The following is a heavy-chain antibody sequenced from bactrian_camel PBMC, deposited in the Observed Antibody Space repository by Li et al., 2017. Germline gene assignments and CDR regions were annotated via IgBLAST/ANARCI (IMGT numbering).Heavy chain of an antibody. CDR1: GYTDDGPS. CDR2: IIEDGTI. J-gene: IGHJ4*01. CDR3: AADPAVKIEGRCPADRTWYNY. Sequence: HVQLVESGGGSAQAGGSLTLTCVTSGYTDDGPSMGWFRQAPGNEREAVAEIIEDGTITYADSVKGRFIMRRDNAKHTLTLEMNSLRPEDTAMYYCAADPAVKIEGRCPADRTWYNYWGQGTQVTVSS. V-gene: IGHV3S53*01.